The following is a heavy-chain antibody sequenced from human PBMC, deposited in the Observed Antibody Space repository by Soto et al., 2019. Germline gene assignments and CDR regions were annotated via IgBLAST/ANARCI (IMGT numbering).Heavy chain of an antibody. CDR1: SFTFIDDG. CDR3: ARSVGFRGYCSSSDCYDAAFAL. CDR2: IPYHRNHQ. J-gene: IGHJ3*01. D-gene: IGHD2-2*01. Sequence: QEPLVDSGGGVVQPWKSLRLSCGASSFTFIDDGMHWFRQPPGMALESVAVIPYHRNHQVYPDSVQGRFTISREKSKNALFLDVNGLGVEHTAVYYCARSVGFRGYCSSSDCYDAAFALWGQGTMVTVSS. V-gene: IGHV3-30*03.